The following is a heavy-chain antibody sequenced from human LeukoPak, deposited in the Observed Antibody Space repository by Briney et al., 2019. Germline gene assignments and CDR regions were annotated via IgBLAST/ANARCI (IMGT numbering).Heavy chain of an antibody. D-gene: IGHD5-24*01. J-gene: IGHJ4*02. CDR3: ARVRWLQFIYFDY. CDR1: GYTFTGYY. Sequence: VSVKVSCKASGYTFTGYYMHWVRQAPGQGLEWMGWINPNSGGTNYAQKFQGRVTMTRDTSISTAYMELSRLRSDDTAVYYCARVRWLQFIYFDYWGQGTLVTVSS. V-gene: IGHV1-2*02. CDR2: INPNSGGT.